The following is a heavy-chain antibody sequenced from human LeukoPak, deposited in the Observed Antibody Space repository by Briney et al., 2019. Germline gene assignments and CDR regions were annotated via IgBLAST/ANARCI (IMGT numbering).Heavy chain of an antibody. Sequence: GGSLRLSCAASGFTFSSYWMSWVRQAPGKGLEWVANIKQDGSETYYVDSVKGRFTISRDNTKNSLYLQMNSLRAEDTAVYYCARESLNWNYFDYWGQGTLVTVSS. CDR3: ARESLNWNYFDY. J-gene: IGHJ4*02. CDR2: IKQDGSET. V-gene: IGHV3-7*01. CDR1: GFTFSSYW. D-gene: IGHD1-20*01.